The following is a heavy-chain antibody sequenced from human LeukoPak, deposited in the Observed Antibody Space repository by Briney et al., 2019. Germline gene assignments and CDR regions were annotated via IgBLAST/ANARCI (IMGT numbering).Heavy chain of an antibody. J-gene: IGHJ4*02. Sequence: GGSLRLSCVASGFTFSSYAMNWVRQAPGKGLEWVSSMSGSGRTTYYADSVKGRFTISRGNSQNTVFLQMDSLSAEDTAVYYCAKDRSSVWWHDFDYWGQGTLVTVSS. V-gene: IGHV3-23*01. CDR2: MSGSGRTT. D-gene: IGHD6-19*01. CDR3: AKDRSSVWWHDFDY. CDR1: GFTFSSYA.